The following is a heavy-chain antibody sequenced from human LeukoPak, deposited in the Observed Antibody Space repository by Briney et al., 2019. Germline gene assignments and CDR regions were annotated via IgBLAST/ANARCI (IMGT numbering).Heavy chain of an antibody. Sequence: GGSLRLSRAASGFTVSSNYMSWVRQAPGKGLEWVSVIYSGGSTYYADSVKGRFTISRDNSKNTLYLQMNSLRAEDTAVYYCARASYGDYIFDYWGQGTLVTVSS. V-gene: IGHV3-53*01. CDR1: GFTVSSNY. CDR3: ARASYGDYIFDY. J-gene: IGHJ4*02. D-gene: IGHD4-17*01. CDR2: IYSGGST.